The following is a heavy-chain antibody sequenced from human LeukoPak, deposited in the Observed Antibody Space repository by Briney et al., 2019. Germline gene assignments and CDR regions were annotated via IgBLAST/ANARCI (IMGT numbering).Heavy chain of an antibody. V-gene: IGHV3-43*02. D-gene: IGHD1-26*01. CDR1: GFTFDDYA. J-gene: IGHJ4*02. CDR2: INGDGVGT. CDR3: ARESPGATRDY. Sequence: GGSLRLSCAASGFTFDDYAMHWIRQAPGKGLEWVSLINGDGVGTYYADSVKGRFTISRDNAKNSLYLQMISLRAEDTAVYYCARESPGATRDYWGQGTLVTVSS.